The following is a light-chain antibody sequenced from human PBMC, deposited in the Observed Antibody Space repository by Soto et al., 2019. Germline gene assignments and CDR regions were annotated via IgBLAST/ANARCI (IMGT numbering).Light chain of an antibody. CDR3: QQYDNWPSVT. CDR2: GTS. Sequence: IVMTQSPATLSVSPGERATLSCRASQSVGRGLAWYQQKPGQAPRLLMYGTSARATGIPATFSGSGSGTEFTLTISSLQSEDFAVYYCQQYDNWPSVTFGGGTKVDIK. V-gene: IGKV3-15*01. J-gene: IGKJ4*01. CDR1: QSVGRG.